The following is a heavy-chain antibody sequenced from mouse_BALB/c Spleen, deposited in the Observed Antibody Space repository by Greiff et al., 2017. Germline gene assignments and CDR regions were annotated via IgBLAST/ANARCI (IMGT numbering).Heavy chain of an antibody. CDR1: GYTFTSYW. Sequence: QVQLKQSGAELAKPGASVKMSCKASGYTFTSYWMHWVKQRPGQGLEWIGYINPSTGYTEYNQKFKDKATLTADKSSSTAYMQLSSLTSEDSAVYYCARSRGSSYVNYWGQGTTLTVSS. D-gene: IGHD1-1*01. CDR2: INPSTGYT. V-gene: IGHV1-7*01. CDR3: ARSRGSSYVNY. J-gene: IGHJ2*01.